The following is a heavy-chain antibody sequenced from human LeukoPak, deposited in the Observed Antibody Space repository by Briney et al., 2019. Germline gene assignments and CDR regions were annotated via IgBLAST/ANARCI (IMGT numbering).Heavy chain of an antibody. V-gene: IGHV3-23*01. CDR3: AKRANYGEFDY. Sequence: GGSLRLSCAASGFTLSKYAMNWVRQAPRKGLEWVSVISGSVDSTYYADSVKGRFTISRDNSKNTLYLQMNSLRAEDTAVYYCAKRANYGEFDYWGQGTLVTVSS. D-gene: IGHD4-17*01. CDR2: ISGSVDST. CDR1: GFTLSKYA. J-gene: IGHJ4*02.